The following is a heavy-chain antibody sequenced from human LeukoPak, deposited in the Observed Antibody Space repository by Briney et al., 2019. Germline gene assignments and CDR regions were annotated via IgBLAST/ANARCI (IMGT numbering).Heavy chain of an antibody. Sequence: PGGSLRLSCAASGFNFSGYAMSWVRQAPGKGLEWVSVIDSGGSTYYADSVKGRFIISRDNSKNTLYLQMNSLRVEDTGVYYCARNGGNWPDYWGQGTLVTVSS. D-gene: IGHD4-23*01. CDR1: GFNFSGYA. V-gene: IGHV3-66*01. CDR3: ARNGGNWPDY. J-gene: IGHJ4*02. CDR2: IDSGGST.